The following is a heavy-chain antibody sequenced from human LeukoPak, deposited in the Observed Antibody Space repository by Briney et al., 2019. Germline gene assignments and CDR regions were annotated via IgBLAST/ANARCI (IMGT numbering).Heavy chain of an antibody. V-gene: IGHV3-74*01. D-gene: IGHD3-10*01. CDR2: ISHDGTST. Sequence: GGSLRLSCAASGFTFGRYWMHWVRHAPGKGLMWVPRISHDGTSTIYANSVKGRFTVSRDTARNTMYLQMSGLRVEDMALYFCARARNESFDYWGRGTLVTVSS. CDR1: GFTFGRYW. J-gene: IGHJ4*02. CDR3: ARARNESFDY.